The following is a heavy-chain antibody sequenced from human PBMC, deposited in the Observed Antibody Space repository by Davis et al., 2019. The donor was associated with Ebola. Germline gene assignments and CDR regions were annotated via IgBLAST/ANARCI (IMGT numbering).Heavy chain of an antibody. V-gene: IGHV4-34*01. J-gene: IGHJ4*02. CDR2: INHSGST. D-gene: IGHD1-26*01. CDR1: SGSFSGYY. CDR3: AKAPTVGAPGVDFDY. Sequence: PSETLSLTCAVYSGSFSGYYWNWIRQPPGKGLEWIGEINHSGSTNYNPSLKSRVTISVDTSKNQFSLKLSSVTAADTAVYYCAKAPTVGAPGVDFDYWGQGTLVTVSS.